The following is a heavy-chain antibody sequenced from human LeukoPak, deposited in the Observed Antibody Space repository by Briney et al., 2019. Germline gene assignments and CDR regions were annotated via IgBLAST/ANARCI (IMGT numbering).Heavy chain of an antibody. CDR1: GYTFTSYD. J-gene: IGHJ6*03. V-gene: IGHV1-8*01. CDR2: MNPNSGNT. D-gene: IGHD6-6*01. Sequence: GASVKVSCKASGYTFTSYDINWVRQATGQGLEWMGWMNPNSGNTGYAQKFQGRVTMTRNTSISTAYMELSSLRSEDTAVYYCARVGGAARTIYYYYMDVWGKGTTVTVSS. CDR3: ARVGGAARTIYYYYMDV.